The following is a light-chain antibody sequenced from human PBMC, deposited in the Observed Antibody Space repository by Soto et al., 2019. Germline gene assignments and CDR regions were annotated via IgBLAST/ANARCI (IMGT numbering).Light chain of an antibody. CDR3: QQYVTSSPRT. V-gene: IGKV3-20*01. Sequence: EIVLTQSPGTLSFSPGERATLTCRASQSVSSSYLAWYQQKPGQAPRLLMYGISRRATGIPDRFSGSGSGTDFTLTITRLEPEDFAVYYCQQYVTSSPRTFGQGTKVDIK. CDR2: GIS. CDR1: QSVSSSY. J-gene: IGKJ1*01.